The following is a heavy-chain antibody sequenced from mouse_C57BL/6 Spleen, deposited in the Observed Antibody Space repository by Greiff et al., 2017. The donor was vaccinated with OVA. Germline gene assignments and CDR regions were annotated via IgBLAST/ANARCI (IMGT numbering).Heavy chain of an antibody. CDR1: GYTFTSYW. V-gene: IGHV1-50*01. D-gene: IGHD2-5*01. J-gene: IGHJ3*01. Sequence: VQLQQPGAELVKPGASVKLSCKASGYTFTSYWMQWVKQRPGQGLEWIGEIDPSDSYTNYNQKFKGKATLTVDTSSSTAYMQLSSLTSEDSAVYCCAYYSNYRFAYWGQGTLVTVSA. CDR2: IDPSDSYT. CDR3: AYYSNYRFAY.